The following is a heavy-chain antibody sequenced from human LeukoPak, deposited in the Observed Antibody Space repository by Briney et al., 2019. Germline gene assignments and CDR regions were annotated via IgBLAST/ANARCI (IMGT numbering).Heavy chain of an antibody. CDR2: IYYSGST. CDR1: GGSISSSRYS. D-gene: IGHD2-15*01. CDR3: ARGYCSGSSCYSLSLDAFDI. J-gene: IGHJ3*02. Sequence: SETLSLTCTVSGGSISSSRYSWGWIRQPPGKGLEWIGRIYYSGSTYYNPSLKSRVTISVDTSKNQFSLKLSPVTAADTAVYYCARGYCSGSSCYSLSLDAFDIWGQGTMVTVSS. V-gene: IGHV4-39*01.